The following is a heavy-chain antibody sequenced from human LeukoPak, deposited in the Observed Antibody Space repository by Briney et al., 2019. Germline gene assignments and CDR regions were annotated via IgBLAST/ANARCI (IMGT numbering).Heavy chain of an antibody. CDR1: GFTVSSNY. CDR2: IYSGGST. V-gene: IGHV3-53*01. J-gene: IGHJ6*04. Sequence: GGSPRLSCAASGFTVSSNYMSWVRQAPGKGLEWVSVIYSGGSTYYADSVKGRFTISRDNSKNTLYLQMNSLRAEDTAVYYCARDGYYCSGGSCYDGMDVWGKGTTVTVSS. CDR3: ARDGYYCSGGSCYDGMDV. D-gene: IGHD2-15*01.